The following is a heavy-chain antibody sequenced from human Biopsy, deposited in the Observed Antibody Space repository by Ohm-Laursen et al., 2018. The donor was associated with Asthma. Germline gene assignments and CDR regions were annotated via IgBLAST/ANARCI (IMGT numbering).Heavy chain of an antibody. J-gene: IGHJ4*02. CDR3: SKDVFPGWELRRGPDY. CDR2: ISFVGSNK. Sequence: SLRLSCTAFGFTFSNYGLHWVRQAPGKGLDWVAVISFVGSNKNYTDSVKGRFTISRDNSRNTLHLQMNSLRAEETVVYYCSKDVFPGWELRRGPDYWGQGTLVTVSS. D-gene: IGHD1-26*01. V-gene: IGHV3-30*18. CDR1: GFTFSNYG.